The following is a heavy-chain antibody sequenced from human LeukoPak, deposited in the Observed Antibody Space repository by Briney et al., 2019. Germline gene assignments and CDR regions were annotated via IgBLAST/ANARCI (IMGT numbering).Heavy chain of an antibody. CDR3: AKENEGYSYGYAVDY. D-gene: IGHD5-18*01. Sequence: PGGSLRLSCAASGFTFSSYWMHWVRQAPGKGLVWVSRINSDGSSTSYADSVKGRFTISRDNAKNTLYLQMNSLRAEDTAVYYCAKENEGYSYGYAVDYWGQGTLVTVSS. V-gene: IGHV3-74*01. CDR2: INSDGSST. J-gene: IGHJ4*02. CDR1: GFTFSSYW.